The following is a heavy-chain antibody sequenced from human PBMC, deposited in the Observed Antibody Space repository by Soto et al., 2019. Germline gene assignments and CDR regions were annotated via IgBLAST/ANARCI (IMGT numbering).Heavy chain of an antibody. V-gene: IGHV1-69*01. D-gene: IGHD2-15*01. CDR3: ARDSHPPAYSGDIMRWDV. J-gene: IGHJ6*01. CDR2: IIPIFGSA. Sequence: QVQLVQSGAELKKPGSSVKVSCKASGGTFSSHAISWVRQAPGQGLEWMGGIIPIFGSAIYAQNFQGRVAINADHSTSTAYMELSSLRSEDTAIYFCARDSHPPAYSGDIMRWDVWGQGTTVTVSS. CDR1: GGTFSSHA.